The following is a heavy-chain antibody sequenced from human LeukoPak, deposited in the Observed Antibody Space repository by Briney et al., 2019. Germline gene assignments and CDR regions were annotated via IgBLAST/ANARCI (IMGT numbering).Heavy chain of an antibody. D-gene: IGHD3-10*01. CDR1: GFTFSSYA. CDR3: ARDREDYYGSRYYYMDV. V-gene: IGHV3-23*01. J-gene: IGHJ6*03. CDR2: ISGSGGST. Sequence: GGSLRLSCAASGFTFSSYAMSWVRQAPGKGLEWVSAISGSGGSTYYADSVKGRFTISRDNAKNSLYLQMNSLRAEDTAVYYCARDREDYYGSRYYYMDVWGKGTTVTISS.